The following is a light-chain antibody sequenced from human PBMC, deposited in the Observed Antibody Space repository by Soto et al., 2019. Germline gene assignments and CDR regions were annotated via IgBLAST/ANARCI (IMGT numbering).Light chain of an antibody. V-gene: IGKV1-39*01. J-gene: IGKJ2*01. Sequence: DLQMTQSPSSLSASVGDRVTITCRASQSISSYLNWYQQKPGKAPKLLIYAAYSLQSGDPSRFSGSGSGTDFSLTISSLQPEDFATYSCQQSYSTPYTFGQGTKLQIK. CDR3: QQSYSTPYT. CDR1: QSISSY. CDR2: AAY.